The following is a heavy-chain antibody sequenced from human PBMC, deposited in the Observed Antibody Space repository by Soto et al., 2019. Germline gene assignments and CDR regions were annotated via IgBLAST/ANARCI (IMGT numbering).Heavy chain of an antibody. D-gene: IGHD2-15*01. CDR3: ARAMVVDANSNAFDI. Sequence: PGESLKISCKGSGYSFISYWIVWVRQMPGKGLEWMGIIYPGDSDTRYSPSFQGQVTISVDKSISTAYLQRNSLKASDTAIYYCARAMVVDANSNAFDIWGQGTMVTVSS. V-gene: IGHV5-51*01. CDR1: GYSFISYW. CDR2: IYPGDSDT. J-gene: IGHJ3*02.